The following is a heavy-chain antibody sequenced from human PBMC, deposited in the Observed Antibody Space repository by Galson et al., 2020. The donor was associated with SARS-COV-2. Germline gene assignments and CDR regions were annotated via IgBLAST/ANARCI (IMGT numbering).Heavy chain of an antibody. V-gene: IGHV3-15*01. Sequence: GESLKISCAASGFTFSRAWMSWVRQAPGKGLEYIGRIKSKTDGRAIDYPAPVQGRFTISRDDSTNTLYLQMNSLKTEDTAVYFCATDTCYSGCPALDNWGQGTLVTVSS. CDR3: ATDTCYSGCPALDN. D-gene: IGHD1-26*01. CDR2: IKSKTDGRAI. J-gene: IGHJ4*02. CDR1: GFTFSRAW.